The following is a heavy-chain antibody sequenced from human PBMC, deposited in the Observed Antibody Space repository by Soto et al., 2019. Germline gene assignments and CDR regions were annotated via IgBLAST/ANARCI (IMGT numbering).Heavy chain of an antibody. CDR2: IDYTGNT. CDR1: GDSISSSSYY. D-gene: IGHD5-18*01. V-gene: IGHV4-39*01. Sequence: QLQLQESGPGLVKPSETLSLTCTVSGDSISSSSYYWGCIRQPPEKGLEWIASIDYTGNTFYNPSLTSRVTISVDTSKNQFSLKVTSVTAADTAVYYCARITKGYGTDSWGQGTLVTVSS. J-gene: IGHJ4*02. CDR3: ARITKGYGTDS.